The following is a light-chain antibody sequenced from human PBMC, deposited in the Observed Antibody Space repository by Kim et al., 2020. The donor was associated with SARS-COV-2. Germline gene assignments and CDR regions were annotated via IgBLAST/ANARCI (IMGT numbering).Light chain of an antibody. CDR1: SLRSYS. CDR2: GKN. J-gene: IGLJ3*02. CDR3: NSRDNSGNHLV. V-gene: IGLV3-19*01. Sequence: ALGHQVRITCQGDSLRSYSASWYQQKPGQAPVLVIYGKNNRPSGIPDRFSGSSSGNTASLTITGAQAEDEADYYCNSRDNSGNHLVFGGGTQLTVL.